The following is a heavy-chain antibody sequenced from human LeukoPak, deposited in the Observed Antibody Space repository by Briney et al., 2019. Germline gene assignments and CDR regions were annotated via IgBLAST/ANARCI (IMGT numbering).Heavy chain of an antibody. CDR3: AKDGGIKVAGKEGFDY. CDR2: ISWNSGSI. J-gene: IGHJ4*02. V-gene: IGHV3-9*01. Sequence: GGSLRLSCAASGLTFDDYAMHWVRQAPGKGLEWVSGISWNSGSIGYADSVKGRFTISRDNAKNSLYLQMNSLRAEDTALYYCAKDGGIKVAGKEGFDYWGQGTLVTVSS. D-gene: IGHD6-19*01. CDR1: GLTFDDYA.